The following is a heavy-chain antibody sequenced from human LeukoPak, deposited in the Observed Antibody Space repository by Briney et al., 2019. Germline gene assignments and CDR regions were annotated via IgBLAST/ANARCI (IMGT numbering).Heavy chain of an antibody. Sequence: PGGSLRLSCAASGFTFSSYAMSWVRQAPGKGLEWVSAISGSGGSTYYADSVKGRFTISRDNSKNTLYLQVNSLRAEDTAVYYCAKDHYYGSGSYPRYFQHWGQGTLVTVSS. CDR2: ISGSGGST. J-gene: IGHJ1*01. CDR3: AKDHYYGSGSYPRYFQH. CDR1: GFTFSSYA. V-gene: IGHV3-23*01. D-gene: IGHD3-10*01.